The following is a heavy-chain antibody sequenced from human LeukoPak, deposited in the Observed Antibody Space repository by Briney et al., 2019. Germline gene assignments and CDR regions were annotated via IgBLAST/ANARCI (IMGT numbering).Heavy chain of an antibody. CDR2: IYTSGSI. J-gene: IGHJ6*03. CDR3: AGEWVWKQKRDSNYYMDV. V-gene: IGHV4-4*07. Sequence: KPSETLSLTCTVSGGSITSYYWSWIRQPAGKGLEWIGPEWIGRIYTSGSIDYSPSLKSRVTISVDKSKSQFFLKVTSVTAADTAVYYCAGEWVWKQKRDSNYYMDVWGKGTTVTVSS. CDR1: GGSITSYY. D-gene: IGHD6-13*01.